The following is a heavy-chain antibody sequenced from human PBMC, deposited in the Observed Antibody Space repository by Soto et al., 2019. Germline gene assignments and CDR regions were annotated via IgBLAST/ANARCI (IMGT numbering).Heavy chain of an antibody. Sequence: EVQLVESGGGLIKPGGSLRLSCAASGLTLPNAWLPGFPRVPGGGLEWIGRIKSKTGGETTDYSAPVKGRFTISRDDSENTLYLQMNSLRVEDTAIYYCSKLRDFHFENWGQGTLVTVSS. V-gene: IGHV3-15*01. CDR1: GLTLPNAW. J-gene: IGHJ4*02. CDR3: SKLRDFHFEN. D-gene: IGHD2-21*02. CDR2: IKSKTGGETT.